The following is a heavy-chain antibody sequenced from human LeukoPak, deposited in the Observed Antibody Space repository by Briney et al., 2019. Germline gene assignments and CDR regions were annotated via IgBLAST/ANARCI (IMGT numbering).Heavy chain of an antibody. Sequence: PGGSLRLSCAASGFTFSSYEMNWVRHAPGKGLEWVSYISSSGSIIYYADSVKGRFTISRDNAKNSLYLQMNSLRAEDTAVYYCARDYGGSPPFDYWGQGTLVTVSS. CDR3: ARDYGGSPPFDY. CDR2: ISSSGSII. CDR1: GFTFSSYE. D-gene: IGHD4-23*01. J-gene: IGHJ4*02. V-gene: IGHV3-48*03.